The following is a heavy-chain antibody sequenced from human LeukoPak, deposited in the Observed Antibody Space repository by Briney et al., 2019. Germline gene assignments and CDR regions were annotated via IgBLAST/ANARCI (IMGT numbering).Heavy chain of an antibody. V-gene: IGHV5-51*01. Sequence: GESLKISCKGSGYSFTSYWIGWVRQMPGKGLEWMGIIYPGDSDIRYSPSFQGQVTVSADKSISTAYLQWSSLKASDTAMYYCATTNNYDILTGYPYYFDYWGQGTLVTVSS. CDR1: GYSFTSYW. D-gene: IGHD3-9*01. J-gene: IGHJ4*02. CDR3: ATTNNYDILTGYPYYFDY. CDR2: IYPGDSDI.